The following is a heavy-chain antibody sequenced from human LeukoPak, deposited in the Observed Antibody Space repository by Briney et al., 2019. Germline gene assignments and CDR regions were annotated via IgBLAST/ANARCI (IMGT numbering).Heavy chain of an antibody. Sequence: SETLSPTCAVYGGSFSGYYWSWIRQPPGKGLEWIGEINHSGSTNYNPSLKSRVTISVDTSKNQFSLKLSSVTAADTAVYYCASPVVPAAIWGQGTLVTVSS. CDR3: ASPVVPAAI. V-gene: IGHV4-34*01. CDR2: INHSGST. CDR1: GGSFSGYY. J-gene: IGHJ4*02. D-gene: IGHD2-2*01.